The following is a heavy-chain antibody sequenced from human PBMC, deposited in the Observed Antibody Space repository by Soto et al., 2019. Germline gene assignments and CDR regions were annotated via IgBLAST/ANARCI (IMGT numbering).Heavy chain of an antibody. Sequence: QVQLVQSGAEVKKPGSSVKVSCKVSGGTFSNYAIDWVRLAPGHGLEWMGGIVPIFGTTYYTQKFQGRATIIADDSTTPAYLEMSSLRSEDTAIYYGARVEAVGGLYNCPGLDVWGQGTAVTVSS. CDR2: IVPIFGTT. CDR1: GGTFSNYA. CDR3: ARVEAVGGLYNCPGLDV. D-gene: IGHD6-19*01. V-gene: IGHV1-69*12. J-gene: IGHJ6*02.